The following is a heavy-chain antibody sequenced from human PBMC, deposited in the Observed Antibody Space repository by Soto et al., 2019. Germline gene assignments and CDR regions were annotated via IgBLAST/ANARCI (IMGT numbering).Heavy chain of an antibody. CDR2: IYYSGST. CDR1: GGSISSSSYY. J-gene: IGHJ6*02. V-gene: IGHV4-39*01. CDR3: VVWFGESLYYYYGMDV. D-gene: IGHD3-10*01. Sequence: SETLSLTCTVSGGSISSSSYYWGWIRQPPGKGLEWIGRIYYSGSTYYNPSLKSRVTISVDTSKNQFSLKLSSVTAADTAVYYCVVWFGESLYYYYGMDVWGQGTTVTVSS.